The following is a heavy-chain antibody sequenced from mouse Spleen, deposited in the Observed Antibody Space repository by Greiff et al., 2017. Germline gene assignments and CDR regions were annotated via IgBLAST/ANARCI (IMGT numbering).Heavy chain of an antibody. J-gene: IGHJ2*01. V-gene: IGHV14-3*02. D-gene: IGHD2-3*01. CDR3: ARGLLPDY. CDR2: IDPANGNT. Sequence: VQLQQSGAELVKPGASVKLSCTASGFNFEDTYMHWVTQRPEQGLEWIGRIDPANGNTKYDPKFQGKATITADTSSNTAYLQLSSLTSEDTAVYYCARGLLPDYWGQGTTLTVSS. CDR1: GFNFEDTY.